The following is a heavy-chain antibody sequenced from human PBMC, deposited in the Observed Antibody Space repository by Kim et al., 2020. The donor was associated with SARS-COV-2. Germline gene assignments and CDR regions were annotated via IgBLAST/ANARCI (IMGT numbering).Heavy chain of an antibody. CDR2: IVVGSGNT. Sequence: SVKVSCKASGFTFTSSAVQWVRQARGQRLEWIGWIVVGSGNTNYAQKFQERVTITRDMSTSTAYMELSSLRSEDTAVYYCAAVGRVGVVIPYWYFDLWGRGTLVTVSS. D-gene: IGHD3-3*01. CDR3: AAVGRVGVVIPYWYFDL. V-gene: IGHV1-58*01. CDR1: GFTFTSSA. J-gene: IGHJ2*01.